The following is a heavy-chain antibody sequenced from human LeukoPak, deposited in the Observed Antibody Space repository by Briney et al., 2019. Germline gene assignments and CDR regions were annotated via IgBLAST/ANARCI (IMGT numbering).Heavy chain of an antibody. CDR3: ARYYGDYEDAFDI. Sequence: SETLSLTCTVSGGSLSSYYWSWIRQPPGKGLEGVGYIYYSGSTNYNPSLKSRVTISVDTSKNQFSLKLSSVTAADTAVYYCARYYGDYEDAFDIWGQGTMVTVSS. V-gene: IGHV4-59*01. CDR1: GGSLSSYY. J-gene: IGHJ3*02. D-gene: IGHD4-17*01. CDR2: IYYSGST.